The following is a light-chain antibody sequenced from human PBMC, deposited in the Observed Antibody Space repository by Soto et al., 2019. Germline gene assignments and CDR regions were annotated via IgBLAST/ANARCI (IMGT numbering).Light chain of an antibody. V-gene: IGLV2-11*01. J-gene: IGLJ2*01. CDR2: DVT. CDR1: SNDIGYYDY. CDR3: WSYAGSYSLL. Sequence: QSALTQPRSVSGSPEQSVTISCTGTSNDIGYYDYVSWYQQHPGKAPKLIIYDVTERPSGVPGRFSGSKSGNTASLTISGLQTDDEADYYCWSYAGSYSLLFGGGTKVTVL.